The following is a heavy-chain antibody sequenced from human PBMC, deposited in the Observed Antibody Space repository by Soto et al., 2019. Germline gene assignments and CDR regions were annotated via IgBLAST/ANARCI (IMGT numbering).Heavy chain of an antibody. D-gene: IGHD3-3*01. CDR1: GYKFTGYG. CDR3: ARGPQSPVTLFRVVVTSMGAFDV. Sequence: QVHLVQSGVEVKKPGASVRVSCKASGYKFTGYGLTWVRRAPRQGLEWIGWINPSNGLANYAHNCQGRVTLKTDTSTGTVYMDLRNLKSDDTAVYYCARGPQSPVTLFRVVVTSMGAFDVWGQGTLDTVSS. V-gene: IGHV1-18*04. J-gene: IGHJ3*01. CDR2: INPSNGLA.